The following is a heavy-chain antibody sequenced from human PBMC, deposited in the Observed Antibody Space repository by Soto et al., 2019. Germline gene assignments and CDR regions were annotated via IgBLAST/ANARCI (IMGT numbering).Heavy chain of an antibody. V-gene: IGHV1-3*01. CDR2: INAGNGNT. Sequence: QVQLVQSGAEVKKPGASVKVSCKASGYTFTSYAMHWVRQAPGQRLEWMGWINAGNGNTKYSQKFQGRVTITRDTSASTAYMELSSLRSEDTAVYYCARVALYSRYVPFDYWGQGTLVTVSS. J-gene: IGHJ4*02. D-gene: IGHD5-12*01. CDR3: ARVALYSRYVPFDY. CDR1: GYTFTSYA.